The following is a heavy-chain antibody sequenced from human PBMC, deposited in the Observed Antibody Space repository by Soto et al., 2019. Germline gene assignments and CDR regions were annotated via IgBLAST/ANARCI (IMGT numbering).Heavy chain of an antibody. CDR3: ARPGGIAAVLPDY. Sequence: GESMEIARNGSGYSFTSYWIGWVRQMRRKGGGWMGIIYTGEADTRYSPSFQGQVTISADKSISTAYLQWSSLKASDIAMYYCARPGGIAAVLPDYWGQGTLVTVSS. J-gene: IGHJ4*02. CDR1: GYSFTSYW. D-gene: IGHD6-13*01. V-gene: IGHV5-51*01. CDR2: IYTGEADT.